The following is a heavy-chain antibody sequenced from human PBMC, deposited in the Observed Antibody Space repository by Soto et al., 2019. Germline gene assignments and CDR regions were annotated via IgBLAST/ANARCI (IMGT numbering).Heavy chain of an antibody. CDR2: ISSSSSTI. J-gene: IGHJ6*03. CDR3: ARDPLGGGPAAILYYYHMDV. CDR1: GFTFSSYS. D-gene: IGHD2-2*01. Sequence: EVQLVESGGGLVQPGGSLRLSCAASGFTFSSYSMNWVRQAPGKGLEWVSYISSSSSTIYYADSVKGRFTISRDNAKNSLYLQMNSLRAEDTAVYYCARDPLGGGPAAILYYYHMDVWGKGTTVTVSS. V-gene: IGHV3-48*01.